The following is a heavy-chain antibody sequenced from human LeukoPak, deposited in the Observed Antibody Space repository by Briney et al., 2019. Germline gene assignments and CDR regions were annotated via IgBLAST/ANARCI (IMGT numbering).Heavy chain of an antibody. CDR1: GGSISSGGYY. D-gene: IGHD3-10*01. CDR2: IYYSGST. CDR3: ARDDSITMVRGEI. V-gene: IGHV4-31*03. Sequence: SETLSLTCTVSGGSISSGGYYWSWIRQHPGKGLEWFGYIYYSGSTYYNPSLKSRVTISVDTSKNQFSLKLSSVTAADTAVYYCARDDSITMVRGEIWGQGTLVTVSS. J-gene: IGHJ4*02.